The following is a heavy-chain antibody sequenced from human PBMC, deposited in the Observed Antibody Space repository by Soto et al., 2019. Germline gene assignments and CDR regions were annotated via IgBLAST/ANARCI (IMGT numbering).Heavy chain of an antibody. CDR3: ARGAYDGSGSYYYYYYYMDV. J-gene: IGHJ6*03. D-gene: IGHD3-10*01. Sequence: ASVKVSCKASGYTFTSYDINWVRQAPGQGLEWMGWMNPNSGNTGYAQKFQGRVTMTRNTSISTAYMELSSLRSEDTAVYYCARGAYDGSGSYYYYYYYMDVWGKGTTVTVSS. V-gene: IGHV1-8*01. CDR1: GYTFTSYD. CDR2: MNPNSGNT.